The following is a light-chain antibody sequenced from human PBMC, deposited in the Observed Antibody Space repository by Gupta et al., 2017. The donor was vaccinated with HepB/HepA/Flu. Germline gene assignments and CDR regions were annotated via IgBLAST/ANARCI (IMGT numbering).Light chain of an antibody. V-gene: IGLV8-61*01. J-gene: IGLJ3*02. CDR3: VLHMGGGTWV. CDR2: NTN. Sequence: QTVVTQEPAFSVSPGGIVRGTCGLRSGSISTSYYPTRYQQTPGQAPRALIANTNIRSFGVPGRFSGSILGNKAALTITGAQADDESDYYCVLHMGGGTWVFGGGTKLTVL. CDR1: SGSISTSYY.